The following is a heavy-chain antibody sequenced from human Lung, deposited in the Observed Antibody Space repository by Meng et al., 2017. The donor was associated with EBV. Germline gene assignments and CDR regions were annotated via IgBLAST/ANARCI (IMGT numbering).Heavy chain of an antibody. J-gene: IGHJ4*02. CDR3: GVGLGSYNSH. Sequence: QGSGPGLVKPSPTLPLTCAVSGGSVSSGGYYWSWIRQPPGKGLEWIGYIYSSGSTYYNPSLKSRASISIDTSKNQFSLKVTSPTAADTAVYYCGVGLGSYNSHWGQGTLVTVSS. CDR2: IYSSGST. V-gene: IGHV4-30-4*01. CDR1: GGSVSSGGYY. D-gene: IGHD1-26*01.